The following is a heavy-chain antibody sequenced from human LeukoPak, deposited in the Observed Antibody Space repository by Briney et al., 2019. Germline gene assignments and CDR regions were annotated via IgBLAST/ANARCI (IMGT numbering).Heavy chain of an antibody. CDR1: GVSISSYY. Sequence: SETLSLTCTVSGVSISSYYWSWIRQPPGKGLEWIGCIYFIGSTNYNPSLKSRVTISVDTSKNQFSLKLSSVTAADTAVYYCARGRYNYGGAVGDYFDYWGQGTLVTVSS. CDR3: ARGRYNYGGAVGDYFDY. CDR2: IYFIGST. V-gene: IGHV4-59*01. D-gene: IGHD1-1*01. J-gene: IGHJ4*02.